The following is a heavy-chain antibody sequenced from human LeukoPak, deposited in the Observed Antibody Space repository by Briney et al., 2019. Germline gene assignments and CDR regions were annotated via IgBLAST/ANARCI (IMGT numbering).Heavy chain of an antibody. CDR3: AREPLYCSSTSCYPKEHFDY. V-gene: IGHV7-4-1*02. CDR1: GYTFTSYA. J-gene: IGHJ4*02. Sequence: GASVKVSCKASGYTFTSYAMNWVRQAPGQGLEWMGWINTNTGNPTYAQGFTGRFVFSLDTSVSTAYLQISSLKAEDTAVHYCAREPLYCSSTSCYPKEHFDYWGQGTLVTVSS. CDR2: INTNTGNP. D-gene: IGHD2-2*01.